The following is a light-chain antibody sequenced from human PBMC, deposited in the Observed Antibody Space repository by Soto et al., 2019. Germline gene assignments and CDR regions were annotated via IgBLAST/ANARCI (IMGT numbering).Light chain of an antibody. CDR2: AAS. V-gene: IGKV1-12*01. CDR1: QGISSW. Sequence: DIQMTQSPSSVSASVGDRVTITCRASQGISSWVAWYQQKPGKAPKLLICAASSLKSGVPSRFSGSGSGTDFTLTISSLQPEDFANYYCQQANSFPYTFGPGTKVDIK. CDR3: QQANSFPYT. J-gene: IGKJ3*01.